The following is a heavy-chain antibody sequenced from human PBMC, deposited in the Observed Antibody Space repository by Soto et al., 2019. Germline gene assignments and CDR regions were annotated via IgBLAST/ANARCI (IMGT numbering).Heavy chain of an antibody. Sequence: PGESLKISCKGSGYSFTSYWIGWVRQMPGKGLEWMGIIYPGDSDTRYSPSFQGQVTISADKSISTAYLQWSSLKASDTAMYYCARQIRYDYIWGSYPLDYWGQGTLVTVSS. CDR1: GYSFTSYW. J-gene: IGHJ4*02. V-gene: IGHV5-51*01. CDR2: IYPGDSDT. CDR3: ARQIRYDYIWGSYPLDY. D-gene: IGHD3-16*02.